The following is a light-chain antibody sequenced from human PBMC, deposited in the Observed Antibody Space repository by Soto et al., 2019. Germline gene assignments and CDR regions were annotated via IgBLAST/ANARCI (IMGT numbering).Light chain of an antibody. J-gene: IGKJ1*01. CDR2: AAS. CDR1: QSIGRY. V-gene: IGKV1-39*01. Sequence: DIQMTQSPSSLSASVGDRVTITCRASQSIGRYLNWYQQKPGKAPKLLIYAASSLYSGVPSRFSGSGSGTDFSLTISSLQPEDFATYYCQQSYSTPTWTFGQGTKVDIK. CDR3: QQSYSTPTWT.